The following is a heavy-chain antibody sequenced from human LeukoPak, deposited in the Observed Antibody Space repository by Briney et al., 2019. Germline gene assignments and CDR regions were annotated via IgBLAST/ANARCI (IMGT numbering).Heavy chain of an antibody. J-gene: IGHJ4*02. CDR2: IYYSGTT. D-gene: IGHD3-22*01. V-gene: IGHV4-59*01. Sequence: SETLSLTCSVSGGSISSYYWSWIRQPPGKGLEWIGYIYYSGTTNYNPSLKSRVTISVDSSKNQFSLKLSSVTAADTAVYYCARGLGAYYYDSSGYMFSYWGQGTLVTVSS. CDR1: GGSISSYY. CDR3: ARGLGAYYYDSSGYMFSY.